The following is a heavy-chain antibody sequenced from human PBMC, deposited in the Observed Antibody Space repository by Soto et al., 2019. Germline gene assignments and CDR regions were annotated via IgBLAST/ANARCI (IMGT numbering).Heavy chain of an antibody. V-gene: IGHV4-59*08. D-gene: IGHD6-13*01. Sequence: LSLSCTASGGSMSSSYWSWIWQKPGKGLEWIGYIYYSGSTNYNPSLKSRVTISVDTSKNQFSLKLSSVTAADSAVYYCARHQKDSSSGYDYRGQGTLV. CDR3: ARHQKDSSSGYDY. J-gene: IGHJ4*02. CDR2: IYYSGST. CDR1: GGSMSSSY.